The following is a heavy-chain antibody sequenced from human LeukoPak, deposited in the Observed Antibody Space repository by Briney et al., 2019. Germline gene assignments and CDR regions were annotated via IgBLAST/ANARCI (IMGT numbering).Heavy chain of an antibody. D-gene: IGHD2-2*01. Sequence: SQTLSLTCDVSAGSISSGLYSWSWIRQPLGKDLEWIGYIYHTGSTYYNPSLKSRVTISVDTSKNQFSLRLSSVTAADTAVYYCTRLRYCSGTSCYWFDPWGQGTLVTVSS. CDR2: IYHTGST. J-gene: IGHJ5*02. CDR3: TRLRYCSGTSCYWFDP. CDR1: AGSISSGLYS. V-gene: IGHV4-30-2*01.